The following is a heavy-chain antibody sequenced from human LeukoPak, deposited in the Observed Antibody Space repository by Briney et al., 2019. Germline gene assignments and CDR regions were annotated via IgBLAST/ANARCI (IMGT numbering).Heavy chain of an antibody. CDR2: IYYSGST. CDR3: ARGHDYSNYDWFDP. V-gene: IGHV4-59*01. CDR1: GGSISSYY. J-gene: IGHJ5*02. Sequence: PSETLSLTCTVSGGSISSYYWNWIRQPPGKGLEWMGYIYYSGSTNYNPSLKSRVTISVDTSKNQSSLKLSSVTAADTAVYYCARGHDYSNYDWFDPWGQGTLVTVSS. D-gene: IGHD4-11*01.